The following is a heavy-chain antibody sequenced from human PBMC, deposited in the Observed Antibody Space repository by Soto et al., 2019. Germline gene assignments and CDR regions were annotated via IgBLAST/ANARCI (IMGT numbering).Heavy chain of an antibody. J-gene: IGHJ4*02. CDR2: IYYSGST. V-gene: IGHV4-31*03. Sequence: SETLSLTCTVSGGSISSGGDYWSWIRQHPGKGPEWIGYIYYSGSTYYNPSLKSRVTISVDTTKNQFSLKLSSVTAADTAVYYCARGQRLYYYYGSGSHPFDYCGQGTLVTVSS. CDR1: GGSISSGGDY. CDR3: ARGQRLYYYYGSGSHPFDY. D-gene: IGHD3-22*01.